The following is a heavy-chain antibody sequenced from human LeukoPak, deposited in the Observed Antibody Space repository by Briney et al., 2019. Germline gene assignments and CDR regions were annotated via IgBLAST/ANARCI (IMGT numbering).Heavy chain of an antibody. CDR1: GFTFSSYS. Sequence: GGSLRLSCAASGFTFSSYSMNWVRQAPGKGLEWVSSISSSSSYIYYADSVKGRFTISRDNAKNSLYLQMNSLRAEDTAVYYCAELGITMTGGVWGKGTTVIISS. D-gene: IGHD3-10*02. CDR2: ISSSSSYI. J-gene: IGHJ6*04. CDR3: AELGITMTGGV. V-gene: IGHV3-21*01.